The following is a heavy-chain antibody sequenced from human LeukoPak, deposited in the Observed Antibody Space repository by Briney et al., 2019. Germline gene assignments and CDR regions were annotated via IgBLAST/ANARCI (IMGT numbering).Heavy chain of an antibody. CDR3: ARDGVGGWYESHYFDY. J-gene: IGHJ4*02. V-gene: IGHV3-30-3*01. CDR1: GFTFSSYA. Sequence: GGSLRLSCAASGFTFSSYAMHWVRQAPGKGLEWVAVISYDGSNKYYADSVKGRFTISRDNSKNTLYLQMNSLRAEDTAVYYCARDGVGGWYESHYFDYWGQGTLVTVSS. D-gene: IGHD6-19*01. CDR2: ISYDGSNK.